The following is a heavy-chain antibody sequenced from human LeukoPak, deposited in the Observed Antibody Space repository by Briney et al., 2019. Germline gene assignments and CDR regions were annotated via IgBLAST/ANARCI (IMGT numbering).Heavy chain of an antibody. Sequence: GGSLRLSCAGSGFVFSDFYINWVRHSPGKGLEWLAYISPDGSYTTYGDSVKGRYVISRDNAKNSVSLQMNSLRVEDTAVYFCASDQVSGVFDYWGQGARVTVS. CDR2: ISPDGSYT. CDR1: GFVFSDFY. J-gene: IGHJ4*02. CDR3: ASDQVSGVFDY. D-gene: IGHD5/OR15-5a*01. V-gene: IGHV3-11*05.